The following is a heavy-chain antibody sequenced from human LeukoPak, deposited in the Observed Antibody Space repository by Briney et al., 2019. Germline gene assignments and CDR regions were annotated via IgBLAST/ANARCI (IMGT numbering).Heavy chain of an antibody. CDR1: GFTFSSYA. CDR2: ISWNGGST. Sequence: GGSLRLSCAASGFTFSSYAMSWVRQAPGKGLEWVSFISWNGGSTGYADSVKGRFTISRDNAKNSLYLQMSSLRAEDTALYYCAREETRITMLWGVTYFEYWGQGTLVTVSS. CDR3: AREETRITMLWGVTYFEY. V-gene: IGHV3-20*04. J-gene: IGHJ4*02. D-gene: IGHD3-10*01.